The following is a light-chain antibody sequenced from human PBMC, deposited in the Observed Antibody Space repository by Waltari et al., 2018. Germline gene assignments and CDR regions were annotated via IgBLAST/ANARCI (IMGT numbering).Light chain of an antibody. V-gene: IGKV3-20*01. CDR3: QHYVRLPAT. Sequence: EIVLTHSPRPLSLSPRERATLSCRASQSVSRALAWYQQKPGQAPRLLIYGASSRATGISDRFSGSGSGTDFSLTISRLEPEDFAVYYCQHYVRLPATFGQGTKVEIK. J-gene: IGKJ1*01. CDR2: GAS. CDR1: QSVSRA.